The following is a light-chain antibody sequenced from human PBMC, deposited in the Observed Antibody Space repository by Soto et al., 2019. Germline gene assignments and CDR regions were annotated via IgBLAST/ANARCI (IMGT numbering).Light chain of an antibody. J-gene: IGKJ5*01. Sequence: EFVLTQSPGTLSLSPGERATLSCRASQSFRGLLAWYQQKPGQAPRLLIYDAYNRATGIPPRFSGSGSGTDFTLTISSLEPEDFAIYYCQQRLSWPPITFGQGTRLEIK. CDR1: QSFRGL. CDR2: DAY. V-gene: IGKV3-11*01. CDR3: QQRLSWPPIT.